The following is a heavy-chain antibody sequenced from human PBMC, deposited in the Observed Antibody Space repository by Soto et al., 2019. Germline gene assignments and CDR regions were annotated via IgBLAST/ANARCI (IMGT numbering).Heavy chain of an antibody. D-gene: IGHD5-12*01. CDR2: IIPILGIA. CDR1: GGTFSSYT. Sequence: SVKVSCKASGGTFSSYTISWVRQAPGQGLEWLGRIIPILGIANYAQKFQGRVTITADKSTSTAYMELSSLRSEDTAVYYCARDQRSGYDSLVGNWFDPWGQGTLVTVSS. CDR3: ARDQRSGYDSLVGNWFDP. V-gene: IGHV1-69*04. J-gene: IGHJ5*02.